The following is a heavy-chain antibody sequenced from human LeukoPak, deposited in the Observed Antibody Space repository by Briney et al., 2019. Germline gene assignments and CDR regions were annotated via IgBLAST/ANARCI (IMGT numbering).Heavy chain of an antibody. J-gene: IGHJ4*02. D-gene: IGHD3-3*01. CDR3: AKGGLWDGYYPTYYDY. V-gene: IGHV3-48*01. CDR2: ISSSSSTI. CDR1: GFTFSSYS. Sequence: PGGSLRLSCAASGFTFSSYSMNWVRQAPGKGLEWVSYISSSSSTIYYADSVKGRFTISRDNAKNSLYLQMNSLRAEDTAVYYCAKGGLWDGYYPTYYDYWGQGTLVTVSS.